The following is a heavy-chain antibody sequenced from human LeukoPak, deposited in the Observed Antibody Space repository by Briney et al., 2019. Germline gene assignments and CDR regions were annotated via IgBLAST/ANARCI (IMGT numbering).Heavy chain of an antibody. D-gene: IGHD2-15*01. V-gene: IGHV5-51*01. CDR1: GYRFTKSW. Sequence: GESLKISCKGSGYRFTKSWIGWVRQMPGKGLEWLGIIYPDDSRTRYSPSFQGKVTMSADKSISTAYVQWSSLKASDTAMYYCAMTYRGYCSGGSCYHPFDYWGQGTLVTVSS. J-gene: IGHJ4*02. CDR3: AMTYRGYCSGGSCYHPFDY. CDR2: IYPDDSRT.